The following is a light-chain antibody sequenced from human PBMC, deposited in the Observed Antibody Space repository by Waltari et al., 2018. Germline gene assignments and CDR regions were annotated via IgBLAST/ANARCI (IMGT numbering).Light chain of an antibody. CDR1: TGPVTSAHY. Sequence: QAVVTQEPSLTVSPGGTVTPTCGSSTGPVTSAHYPYWFQQKSGQAPRTLIYHTSNKHSWTPARFSGSLLGGKAALTLSGAQSEDEAEYYCLLSYSGARVFGAGTKVTVL. J-gene: IGLJ1*01. CDR3: LLSYSGARV. V-gene: IGLV7-46*01. CDR2: HTS.